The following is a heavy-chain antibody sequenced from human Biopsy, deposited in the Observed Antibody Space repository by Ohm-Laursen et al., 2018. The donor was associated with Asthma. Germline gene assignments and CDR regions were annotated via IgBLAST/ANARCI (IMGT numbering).Heavy chain of an antibody. J-gene: IGHJ4*02. CDR3: AKVRSDWVITESFDC. V-gene: IGHV3-9*01. CDR2: ISWNSATI. D-gene: IGHD3-22*01. Sequence: SSLRLSCAASGFTFDDYAMHWVREAPGKGLEWVSGISWNSATIGYADSVEGRFTISRDNAKNSVFLHMDSLRPEDTAFYYCAKVRSDWVITESFDCWGQGVLVTVSS. CDR1: GFTFDDYA.